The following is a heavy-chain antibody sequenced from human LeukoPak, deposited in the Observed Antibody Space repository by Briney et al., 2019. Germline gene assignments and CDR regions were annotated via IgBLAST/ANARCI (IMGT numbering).Heavy chain of an antibody. Sequence: PGGSLRLSCAASGFTFDDYAMHWVRQAPGKGLEWASGISWNSGSIGYADSVKGRFAISRDNAKKSLYLQMNSLRAEDMALYYCAKASIVGVKSDAFDIWGQGTMVTVSS. J-gene: IGHJ3*02. V-gene: IGHV3-9*03. CDR3: AKASIVGVKSDAFDI. D-gene: IGHD1-26*01. CDR2: ISWNSGSI. CDR1: GFTFDDYA.